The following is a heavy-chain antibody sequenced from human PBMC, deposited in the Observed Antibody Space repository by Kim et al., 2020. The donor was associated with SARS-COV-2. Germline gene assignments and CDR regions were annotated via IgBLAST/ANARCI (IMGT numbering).Heavy chain of an antibody. Sequence: GGSLRLSCAASGFTFSSYAMSWVRQAPGKGLEWVSAISGSGGSTYYADSVKGRFTISRDNSKNTLYLQMNSLRAEDTAVYYCAKHGAIVVVAATQYYFDYWGQGTLVTVSS. CDR3: AKHGAIVVVAATQYYFDY. CDR1: GFTFSSYA. J-gene: IGHJ4*02. V-gene: IGHV3-23*01. CDR2: ISGSGGST. D-gene: IGHD2-15*01.